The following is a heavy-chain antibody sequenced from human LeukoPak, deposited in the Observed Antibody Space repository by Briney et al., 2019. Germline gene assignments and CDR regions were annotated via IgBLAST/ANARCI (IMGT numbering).Heavy chain of an antibody. CDR1: GFTLSSFS. D-gene: IGHD1-14*01. CDR3: ARVGPETAFDY. Sequence: GGSLRPSCAASGFTLSSFSMHWVRQSPGRGLESVSAIHYKGGTTYYADSVKGRFTISRDNSKNTLYLQMASLRGEDMAVYYCARVGPETAFDYWGQGTLVTVSS. V-gene: IGHV3-64*02. CDR2: IHYKGGTT. J-gene: IGHJ4*02.